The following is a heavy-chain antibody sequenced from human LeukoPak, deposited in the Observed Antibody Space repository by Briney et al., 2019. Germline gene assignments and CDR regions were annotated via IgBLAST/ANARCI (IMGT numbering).Heavy chain of an antibody. CDR3: ARHDEGSGWYRSYIDL. Sequence: SETLFLTCTVSGVSISSYYCSWIRQPPGKGLEWIGYISTSGSTDYSPSLKSRVTISVDRSKNQCSLNLSSVTAADTAVYYCARHDEGSGWYRSYIDLWGRGTLVIVSS. D-gene: IGHD6-19*01. CDR1: GVSISSYY. V-gene: IGHV4-4*09. J-gene: IGHJ2*01. CDR2: ISTSGST.